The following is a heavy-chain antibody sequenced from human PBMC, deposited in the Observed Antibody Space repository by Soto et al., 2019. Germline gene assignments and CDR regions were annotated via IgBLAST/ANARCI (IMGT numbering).Heavy chain of an antibody. CDR3: AREESITGTQHSFDP. Sequence: ASVKVSCKASGGTFSSYAISWVRQAPGQGLEWMGGIIPIFGTANYAQKFQGRVTITADESTSTAYMELSSLRSEDTAVYYCAREESITGTQHSFDPWGQGTLVTVSS. V-gene: IGHV1-69*13. CDR1: GGTFSSYA. CDR2: IIPIFGTA. J-gene: IGHJ5*02. D-gene: IGHD1-7*01.